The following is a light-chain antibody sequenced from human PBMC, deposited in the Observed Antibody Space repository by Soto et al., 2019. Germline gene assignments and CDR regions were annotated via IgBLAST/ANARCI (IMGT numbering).Light chain of an antibody. V-gene: IGLV2-14*02. CDR2: EGS. CDR1: SSDVGSYNL. CDR3: CSYTRTSNHYF. Sequence: QSVLTQPASVSGSPGQSITISCTGTSSDVGSYNLVSWYQHHPGNTPKLMIYEGSRRPSGVSDRFSGSKSGNTASLTISGLQAEDEAVYYCCSYTRTSNHYFFGSGTKVTVL. J-gene: IGLJ1*01.